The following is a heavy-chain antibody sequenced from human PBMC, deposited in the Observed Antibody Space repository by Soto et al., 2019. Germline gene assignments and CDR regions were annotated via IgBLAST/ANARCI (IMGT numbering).Heavy chain of an antibody. V-gene: IGHV1-69*13. CDR1: GCTFISYA. Sequence: SVNVSCKASGCTFISYAISWVRQAPGQGLEGMGGIIPNFDTANYAQKFQGRVTITAAESTSTAYMELSSLRSEDTAVYYCARGTTPYYYDSSGYPYFDYWGQGTLVTVSS. D-gene: IGHD3-22*01. CDR3: ARGTTPYYYDSSGYPYFDY. CDR2: IIPNFDTA. J-gene: IGHJ4*02.